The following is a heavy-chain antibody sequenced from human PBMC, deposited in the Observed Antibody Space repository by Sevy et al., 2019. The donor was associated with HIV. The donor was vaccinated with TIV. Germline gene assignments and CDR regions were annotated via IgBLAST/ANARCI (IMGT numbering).Heavy chain of an antibody. J-gene: IGHJ6*02. D-gene: IGHD4-4*01. V-gene: IGHV1-2*02. Sequence: ASVKVSCKASGYTFTGYYIHWVRQAPGQGLEWMGWINPTSGGTNYAQKFQGRVTMTRDTSISTAYMELSRLRSNDTAVYYCARAETTVTTGVSSNYYYYYGMDVWGQGTTVTVSS. CDR2: INPTSGGT. CDR1: GYTFTGYY. CDR3: ARAETTVTTGVSSNYYYYYGMDV.